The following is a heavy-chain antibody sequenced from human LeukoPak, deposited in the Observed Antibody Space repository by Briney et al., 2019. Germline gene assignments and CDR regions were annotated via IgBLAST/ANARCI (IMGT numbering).Heavy chain of an antibody. CDR3: ARGAYGDYVLDY. V-gene: IGHV5-51*01. D-gene: IGHD4-17*01. CDR2: IYPGDSDT. Sequence: GESLKISCEGSGYSFTTHWLAWVRQMPGKGLEWMGIIYPGDSDTRYSPSLQGQVTMSADKSINTAYLQWSSLEASDTAMYYCARGAYGDYVLDYWGQGTLVTVSS. CDR1: GYSFTTHW. J-gene: IGHJ4*02.